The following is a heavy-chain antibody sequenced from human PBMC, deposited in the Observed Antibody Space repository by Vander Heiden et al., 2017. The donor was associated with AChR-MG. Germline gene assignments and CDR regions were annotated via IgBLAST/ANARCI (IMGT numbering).Heavy chain of an antibody. J-gene: IGHJ4*02. D-gene: IGHD6-13*01. Sequence: EVQLVESGGGLVKPGGSLRLSCAASGFTSSSYSMNWVRQAPGKGLEWVSSISSSSSYIYYADAVKGRFTISRDNAKNSLYLQMNSLRAEDTAVYYCAREPDGGGYGLDYWGQGTLVTVSS. CDR1: GFTSSSYS. V-gene: IGHV3-21*01. CDR3: AREPDGGGYGLDY. CDR2: ISSSSSYI.